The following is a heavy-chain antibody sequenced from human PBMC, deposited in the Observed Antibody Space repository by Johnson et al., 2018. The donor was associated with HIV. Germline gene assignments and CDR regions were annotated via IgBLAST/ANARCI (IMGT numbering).Heavy chain of an antibody. CDR2: IKQDGSEK. CDR3: ARDRKYSSGWKDAFDI. J-gene: IGHJ3*02. CDR1: GFTVSSNY. D-gene: IGHD6-19*01. Sequence: VQLVESGGGLVQPGGSLRLSCAASGFTVSSNYMNWVRQAPGKGLEWVANIKQDGSEKYYVDSVKGRFTISRDNAKNSLYLQMNSLRAEDTALYYCARDRKYSSGWKDAFDIWGQGTMVTVSS. V-gene: IGHV3-7*05.